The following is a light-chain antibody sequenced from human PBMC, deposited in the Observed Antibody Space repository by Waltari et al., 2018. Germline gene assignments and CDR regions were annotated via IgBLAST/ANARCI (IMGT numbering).Light chain of an antibody. Sequence: QPALTQPASVSGSPGQSITLSCTVPTSDVRNYNVASWYQQYPGKAPKFTIYEATEGPSGVSNRFSGSKSGNTASLTISGLQAEDEADYYCCSYAGGTTYVFGTGTKVTVL. CDR2: EAT. J-gene: IGLJ1*01. CDR3: CSYAGGTTYV. CDR1: TSDVRNYNV. V-gene: IGLV2-23*01.